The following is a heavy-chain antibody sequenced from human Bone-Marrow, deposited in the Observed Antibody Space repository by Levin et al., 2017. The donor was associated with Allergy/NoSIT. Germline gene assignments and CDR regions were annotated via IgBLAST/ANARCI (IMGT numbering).Heavy chain of an antibody. CDR2: IIPSFGAT. Sequence: HGESLKISCKASGGSLNNYAISWVRQAPGQGLEWMGGIIPSFGATNYAQTFQDRVTITADESTNRAYMELRGLRSEDTAVYYCARGVRFLEWLSNPRHYYYYGMDVWGQGTTVTVSS. CDR1: GGSLNNYA. CDR3: ARGVRFLEWLSNPRHYYYYGMDV. V-gene: IGHV1-69*01. J-gene: IGHJ6*02. D-gene: IGHD3-3*01.